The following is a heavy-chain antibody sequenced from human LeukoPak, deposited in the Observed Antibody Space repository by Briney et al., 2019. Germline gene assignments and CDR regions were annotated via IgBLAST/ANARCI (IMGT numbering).Heavy chain of an antibody. V-gene: IGHV3-53*01. CDR2: IYSGGGT. CDR3: TRAARDYTFGTPFSFYSSLDV. Sequence: GGSLRLSCAASGFIVSNNYMNWVRQAPGKGLEWVSIIYSGGGTYYADSVKGRFTISRDNTQNTLYLQMNSLRAEDTAVYYCTRAARDYTFGTPFSFYSSLDVWGQGTTVSVSS. D-gene: IGHD4-11*01. J-gene: IGHJ6*02. CDR1: GFIVSNNY.